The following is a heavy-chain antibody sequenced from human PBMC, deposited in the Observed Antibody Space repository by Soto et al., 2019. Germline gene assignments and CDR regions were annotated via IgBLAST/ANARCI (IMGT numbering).Heavy chain of an antibody. J-gene: IGHJ5*02. CDR2: IYYSGNT. CDR3: ARIPVDTSMIYWLDP. V-gene: IGHV4-61*08. D-gene: IGHD5-18*01. Sequence: KASETLSLTCTVSGGSISSGGYYWSWIRQHPGKGLEWIGYIYYSGNTNYNPSLKSRVIISVDTSKNLFSLKLTSVTAADTAVYYCARIPVDTSMIYWLDPWGQGTLVTVSS. CDR1: GGSISSGGYY.